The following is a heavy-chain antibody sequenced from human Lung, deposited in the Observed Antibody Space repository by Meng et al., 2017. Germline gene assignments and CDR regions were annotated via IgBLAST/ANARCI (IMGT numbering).Heavy chain of an antibody. V-gene: IGHV4-34*01. D-gene: IGHD4-11*01. CDR3: ARGPTTMAHDFDY. CDR2: INHSGST. CDR1: GGSFSDYY. J-gene: IGHJ4*02. Sequence: VQPQQWGAGLFEPSETLSRTCVVSGGSFSDYYWSWIRQPPGKGLEWIGEINHSGSTNYNPSLESRATISVDTSQNNLSLKLSSVTAADSAVYYCARGPTTMAHDFDYWGQGTLVTVSS.